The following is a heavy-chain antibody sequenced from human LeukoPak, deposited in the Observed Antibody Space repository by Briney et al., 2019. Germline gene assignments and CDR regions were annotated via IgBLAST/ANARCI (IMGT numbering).Heavy chain of an antibody. CDR2: IYYSGST. Sequence: SETLSLTCTVSGDSMSSYYWSWIRQPPGKGLEWIGYIYYSGSTNYNPSLKSRVTISVDTSKNQFSLKLSSVTAADTAVYYCARIANYDFWSADPYYFDYWGQGTLVTVSS. V-gene: IGHV4-59*08. D-gene: IGHD3-3*01. CDR3: ARIANYDFWSADPYYFDY. CDR1: GDSMSSYY. J-gene: IGHJ4*02.